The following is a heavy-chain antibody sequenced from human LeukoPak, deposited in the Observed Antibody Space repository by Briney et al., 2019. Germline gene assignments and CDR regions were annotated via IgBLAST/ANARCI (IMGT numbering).Heavy chain of an antibody. CDR2: VYNSGST. Sequence: ASETLSLTCNVSGGSVSSGSHYWSWIRQPPGKGLEWIGYVYNSGSTNYNAALKSRVTISADTSKNQFSLKLGSVTTADTAKYYCARDPSGYFNYWGQGILVTVSS. D-gene: IGHD3-22*01. CDR1: GGSVSSGSHY. J-gene: IGHJ4*02. CDR3: ARDPSGYFNY. V-gene: IGHV4-61*01.